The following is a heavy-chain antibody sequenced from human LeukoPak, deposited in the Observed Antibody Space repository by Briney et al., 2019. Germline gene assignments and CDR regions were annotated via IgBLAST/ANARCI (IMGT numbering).Heavy chain of an antibody. Sequence: SETLSLTCTVSGGSISSYYWSWIRQPPGKGLEWIGYIYYSGSTNYNPSLKSRVTISVDKSKNQFSLKLSSVTAADTAVYYCARDPSSGGSFSAFDIWGQGTMVTVSS. CDR3: ARDPSSGGSFSAFDI. CDR1: GGSISSYY. CDR2: IYYSGST. D-gene: IGHD1-26*01. V-gene: IGHV4-59*12. J-gene: IGHJ3*02.